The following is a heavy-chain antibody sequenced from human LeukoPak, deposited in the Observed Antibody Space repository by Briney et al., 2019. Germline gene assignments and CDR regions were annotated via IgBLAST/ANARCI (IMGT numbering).Heavy chain of an antibody. CDR3: AKDGGYSSGWRDYFDY. Sequence: GGSLRLSCAASGFTFSSYAMSWVRQAPGKGLEWVSTISGSGSNTYYADSVKGRFTISRDNSKSTLYLQMNSLRADDTAVYYCAKDGGYSSGWRDYFDYWGQGTLVTVSS. D-gene: IGHD6-19*01. CDR2: ISGSGSNT. CDR1: GFTFSSYA. V-gene: IGHV3-23*01. J-gene: IGHJ4*02.